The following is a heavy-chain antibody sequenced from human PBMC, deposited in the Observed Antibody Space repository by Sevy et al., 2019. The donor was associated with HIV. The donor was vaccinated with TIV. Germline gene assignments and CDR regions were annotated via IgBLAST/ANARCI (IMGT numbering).Heavy chain of an antibody. V-gene: IGHV4-39*01. CDR1: GGSISSSSYY. Sequence: SETLSLTCTVSGGSISSSSYYWGWIRQPPGKGLEWLGSIYYSGSTYYNPSLKSRVTISVDTSKNQFSLKLSSVTAADTAVYYCASVEMATITKGHFDYWGQGTLVTVSS. CDR3: ASVEMATITKGHFDY. D-gene: IGHD5-12*01. J-gene: IGHJ4*02. CDR2: IYYSGST.